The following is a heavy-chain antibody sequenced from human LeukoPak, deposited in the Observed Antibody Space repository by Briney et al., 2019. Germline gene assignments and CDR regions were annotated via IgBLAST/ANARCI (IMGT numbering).Heavy chain of an antibody. Sequence: PSETLSLTCTVSGGSISSSSYYWGWIRQPPGKGLEWIGSIYYSGSTYYNPSLKSRVTISVDTSKNQFSLKLSSVTAADTAVYYCARDIYGDYVMSTRGAFDYWGQGTLVTVSS. V-gene: IGHV4-39*07. J-gene: IGHJ4*02. D-gene: IGHD4-17*01. CDR3: ARDIYGDYVMSTRGAFDY. CDR2: IYYSGST. CDR1: GGSISSSSYY.